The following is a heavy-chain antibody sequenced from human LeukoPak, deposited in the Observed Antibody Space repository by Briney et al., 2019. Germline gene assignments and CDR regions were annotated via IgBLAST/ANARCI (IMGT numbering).Heavy chain of an antibody. D-gene: IGHD5-18*01. CDR1: GFTLSNHW. CDR3: ARDLGGYSYGAFDV. Sequence: GGSLRLSCAASGFTLSNHWMTWVRQAPGKGLECVAIIKQDGSEKYYVDSVKGRFTISRDNAKNSLYLQMNSLRAEDTAVYYCARDLGGYSYGAFDVWGQGTMVTVSS. V-gene: IGHV3-7*03. J-gene: IGHJ3*01. CDR2: IKQDGSEK.